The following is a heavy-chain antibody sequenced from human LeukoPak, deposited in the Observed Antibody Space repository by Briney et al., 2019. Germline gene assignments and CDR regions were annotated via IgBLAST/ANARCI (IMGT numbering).Heavy chain of an antibody. CDR2: ISYDGSNK. V-gene: IGHV3-30*18. J-gene: IGHJ5*02. D-gene: IGHD3-10*01. Sequence: PGRSLRLSCAASGFTFSSYGMHWVRQAPGKGLEWVAVISYDGSNKYYADSVKGRFTISRDNSRNTLYLQMNSLRAEDSAVYYCAKDLQRGITMVRGAVDPWGQGTLVTVSS. CDR1: GFTFSSYG. CDR3: AKDLQRGITMVRGAVDP.